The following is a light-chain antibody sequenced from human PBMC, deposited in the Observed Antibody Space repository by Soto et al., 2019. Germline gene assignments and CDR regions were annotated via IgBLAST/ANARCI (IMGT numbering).Light chain of an antibody. CDR3: QSYDSSVSGYV. CDR2: DNN. J-gene: IGLJ1*01. CDR1: SSNIGAGHD. V-gene: IGLV1-40*01. Sequence: QSVLTQPPSVSGAPGQRVTISCTGSSSNIGAGHDAHWYQQLPGTAPKLLIYDNNNRPSGVPDRFSGSKSGTSASLAITGLQAEDEADYFCQSYDSSVSGYVFGTGTQLTVL.